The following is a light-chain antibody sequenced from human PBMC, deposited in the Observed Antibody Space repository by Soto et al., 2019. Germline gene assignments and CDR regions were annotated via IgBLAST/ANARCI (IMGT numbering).Light chain of an antibody. Sequence: VLTQSPGTLSSSPGERATLSCRASQSISTNYLAWYQQKPGQAPRLLIYAASSRLTGIPHRFSGSGSGTDFTLTISRLEPEYFAVYYCQQYGRTFGQGTRREIK. CDR3: QQYGRT. CDR2: AAS. J-gene: IGKJ5*01. V-gene: IGKV3-20*01. CDR1: QSISTNY.